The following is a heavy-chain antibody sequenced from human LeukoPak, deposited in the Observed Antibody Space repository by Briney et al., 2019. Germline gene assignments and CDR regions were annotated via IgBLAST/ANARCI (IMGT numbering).Heavy chain of an antibody. Sequence: SETLSLTCSVSGASISSHYWSWIRQPPGKGLEWIGYIYYSVRTNYNPSLKSRVTISVDMPNNQFSLKVSSVTAADTAVYYCARTGDGYNYYNYYYMDVWGKGTTVTVTS. D-gene: IGHD5-24*01. CDR3: ARTGDGYNYYNYYYMDV. V-gene: IGHV4-59*11. J-gene: IGHJ6*03. CDR1: GASISSHY. CDR2: IYYSVRT.